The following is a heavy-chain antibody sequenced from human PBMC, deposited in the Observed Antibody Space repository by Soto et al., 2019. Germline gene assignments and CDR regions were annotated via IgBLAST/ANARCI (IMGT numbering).Heavy chain of an antibody. CDR1: GFTFSSYA. CDR3: AREVEGNSDY. CDR2: ISYDGSNK. V-gene: IGHV3-30-3*01. D-gene: IGHD4-4*01. Sequence: QVQLVESGGGVVQPGRSLRLSCAASGFTFSSYAMHWVRQAPGKGLEWVAVISYDGSNKYYADSVKGRFTISRDNSKNTLYLQMNSLRAEDTAVYYCAREVEGNSDYWGQGTLVTVSS. J-gene: IGHJ4*02.